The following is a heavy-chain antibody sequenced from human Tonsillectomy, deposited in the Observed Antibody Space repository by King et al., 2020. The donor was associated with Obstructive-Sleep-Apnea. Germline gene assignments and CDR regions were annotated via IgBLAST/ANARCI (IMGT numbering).Heavy chain of an antibody. Sequence: VQLQESGPGLVKPSGTLSLTCAVSGGSISNTNWWSWVRQPPGEGLEWIGEIYHSGSTNYNPSLKSRVTMSVDKSKNQFSLNLSSVTAADTAVYYCASHVDYEPYFHPWGTGTLVTVSS. J-gene: IGHJ1*01. V-gene: IGHV4-4*02. D-gene: IGHD4-17*01. CDR1: GGSISNTNW. CDR2: IYHSGST. CDR3: ASHVDYEPYFHP.